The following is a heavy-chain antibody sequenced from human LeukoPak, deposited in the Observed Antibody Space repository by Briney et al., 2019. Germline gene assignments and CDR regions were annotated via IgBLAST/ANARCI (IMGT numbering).Heavy chain of an antibody. J-gene: IGHJ4*02. CDR1: GFTFSSYS. V-gene: IGHV3-48*04. CDR2: ISRSSSTI. CDR3: ARDGSSWYSSYYFDY. D-gene: IGHD6-13*01. Sequence: GGSLRLSCAASGFTFSSYSMNWVRQAPGKGLEWVSYISRSSSTIYYADSVKGRFTISRDNAKNSLYLQMNSLRAEDTAVYYCARDGSSWYSSYYFDYWGQGTLVTVSS.